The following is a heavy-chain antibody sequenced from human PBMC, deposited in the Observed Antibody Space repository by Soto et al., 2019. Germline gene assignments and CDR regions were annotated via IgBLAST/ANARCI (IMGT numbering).Heavy chain of an antibody. J-gene: IGHJ6*03. Sequence: ASVKVSCKASGYTFSNYNSNWVRQASGQGLEWMGWMNPDSGNTGYAEKFQGRVTMTRNRSISTAYMELSGLRSEDTAVYYCAREAASDPSFYYHYMDVWGKGTTVTVSS. CDR1: GYTFSNYN. V-gene: IGHV1-8*01. CDR2: MNPDSGNT. CDR3: AREAASDPSFYYHYMDV. D-gene: IGHD6-25*01.